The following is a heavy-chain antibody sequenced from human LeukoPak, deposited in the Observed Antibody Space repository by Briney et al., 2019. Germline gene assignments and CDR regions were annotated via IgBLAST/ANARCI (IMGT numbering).Heavy chain of an antibody. D-gene: IGHD5-18*01. V-gene: IGHV4-61*02. Sequence: SQTLSLTCTVSGDSISSGDYYWSGIRQPAGKGLEWIGRISSSGSTNYNPSLKSRVTISVDTSKNQFSLKLSSVTAADTAVYYCARDSGYSYELDAFDIWGQGTMVTVSS. CDR3: ARDSGYSYELDAFDI. J-gene: IGHJ3*02. CDR2: ISSSGST. CDR1: GDSISSGDYY.